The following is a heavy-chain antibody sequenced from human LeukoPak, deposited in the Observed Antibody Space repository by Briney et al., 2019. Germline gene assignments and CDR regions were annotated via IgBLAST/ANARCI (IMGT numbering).Heavy chain of an antibody. Sequence: SETLSLTCTVSGGSISSYYWSWIRQPPGKGLEWIGFIFYSGTTNYNPSLKSRVTISVDTSKNQFSLKLSSVTAADTAVYYCARVTYYYGSGSYYPWGQGTLVTVSS. J-gene: IGHJ5*02. CDR1: GGSISSYY. CDR2: IFYSGTT. V-gene: IGHV4-59*01. CDR3: ARVTYYYGSGSYYP. D-gene: IGHD3-10*01.